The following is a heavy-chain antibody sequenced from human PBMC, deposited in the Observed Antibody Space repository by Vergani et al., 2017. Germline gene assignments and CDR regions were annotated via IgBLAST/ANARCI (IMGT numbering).Heavy chain of an antibody. D-gene: IGHD1-1*01. CDR2: IGVDGDR. Sequence: VESGGGLVQPGGSLRLSCTVSGFTFSSNDFHWVPQTAGKGLEWVSSIGVDGDRYYSDSVKGRFTISRDNGQSYLYLDMDNLRVEDTAVYFCAKEFCGTGNCYGWNHLEVWGEGTSVTVSS. J-gene: IGHJ6*04. CDR3: AKEFCGTGNCYGWNHLEV. V-gene: IGHV3-13*01. CDR1: GFTFSSND.